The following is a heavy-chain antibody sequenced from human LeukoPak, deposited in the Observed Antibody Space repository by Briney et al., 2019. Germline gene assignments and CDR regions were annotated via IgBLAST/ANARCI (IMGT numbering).Heavy chain of an antibody. V-gene: IGHV3-11*04. D-gene: IGHD3-3*01. CDR1: GFTFSDYY. J-gene: IGHJ4*02. CDR3: ARYAEYDFWSGYYEAAYYFDY. Sequence: NPGGSLRLSCAASGFTFSDYYMSWIRQAPGKGLEWVSYISSSGSTIYYADSVKGRFTISRDNAKNSLYLQMNSLRAEDTAVYYCARYAEYDFWSGYYEAAYYFDYWGQGTLVTVSS. CDR2: ISSSGSTI.